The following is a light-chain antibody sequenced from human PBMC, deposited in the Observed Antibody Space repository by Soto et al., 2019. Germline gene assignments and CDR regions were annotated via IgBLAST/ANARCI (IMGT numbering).Light chain of an antibody. Sequence: QSVLTQSSSASASLGSSVKLTCTLSSGHSSYIIAWHQQQPGKAPRYLMKLEGSGSYNKGSGVPDRFSGSSSGADRYLTISNLQFEDEADYYCETWDSNTHTVFGGVTQLTVL. CDR1: SGHSSYI. CDR3: ETWDSNTHTV. J-gene: IGLJ3*02. CDR2: LEGSGSY. V-gene: IGLV4-60*02.